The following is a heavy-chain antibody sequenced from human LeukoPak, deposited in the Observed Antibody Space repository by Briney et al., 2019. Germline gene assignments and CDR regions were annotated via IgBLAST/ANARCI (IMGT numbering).Heavy chain of an antibody. D-gene: IGHD3-22*01. CDR2: INPNSGGT. Sequence: ASVKVSCKASGYTFTGYYMHWVRQAPGQGLEWMGRINPNSGGTNYAQKFQGRVTMTRDTSISTAYMELSRLRSDDTAVYYCARFYYDSSGYLTYYFDYWGQGTLVTVSS. J-gene: IGHJ4*02. V-gene: IGHV1-2*06. CDR3: ARFYYDSSGYLTYYFDY. CDR1: GYTFTGYY.